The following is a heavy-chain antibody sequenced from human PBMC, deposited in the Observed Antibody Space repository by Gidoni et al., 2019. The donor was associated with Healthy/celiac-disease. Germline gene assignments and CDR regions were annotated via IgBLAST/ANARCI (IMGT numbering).Heavy chain of an antibody. D-gene: IGHD1-26*01. Sequence: QVQLVGPGRGVVQPGRSLRLSCAASGFPFSSYGMHWVRQAPGKGLEWVAVIWYDGSNKYYADSVKGRFTISRDNSKNTLYLQMNSLRAEDTAVYYCARTDKNKGATTVDYWGQGTLVTVSS. CDR2: IWYDGSNK. CDR3: ARTDKNKGATTVDY. J-gene: IGHJ4*02. CDR1: GFPFSSYG. V-gene: IGHV3-33*01.